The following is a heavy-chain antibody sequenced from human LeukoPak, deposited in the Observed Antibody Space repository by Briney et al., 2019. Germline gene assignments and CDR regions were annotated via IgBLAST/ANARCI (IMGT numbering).Heavy chain of an antibody. D-gene: IGHD3-22*01. CDR3: ASTNYYASSGSYTSPYFAFDI. Sequence: SETLSLTCTVSGGSISSCYWSWIRQPPGKGLEWIWYFYYSGSTNYNPSLKSRVTISVDTSKNQFSLKLSSVTAADTAVYYCASTNYYASSGSYTSPYFAFDIWGQGTMVTVSS. J-gene: IGHJ3*02. V-gene: IGHV4-59*01. CDR2: FYYSGST. CDR1: GGSISSCY.